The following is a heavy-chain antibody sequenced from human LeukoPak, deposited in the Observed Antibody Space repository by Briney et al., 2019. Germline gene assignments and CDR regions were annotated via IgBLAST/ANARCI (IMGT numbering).Heavy chain of an antibody. Sequence: PGGSLRLSCAASGFTFSRFAMHWVRQAPGKGLEYVSAISSNGGSTYYANSVKGRFTISRDNSKNPLYLQMGSLRAEDMAVYYCARDGLDYYGSGSSSFDYWGQGTLVTVSS. CDR3: ARDGLDYYGSGSSSFDY. D-gene: IGHD3-10*01. J-gene: IGHJ4*02. CDR1: GFTFSRFA. CDR2: ISSNGGST. V-gene: IGHV3-64*01.